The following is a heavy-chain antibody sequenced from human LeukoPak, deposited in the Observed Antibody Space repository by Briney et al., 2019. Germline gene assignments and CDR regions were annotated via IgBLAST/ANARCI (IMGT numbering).Heavy chain of an antibody. D-gene: IGHD1-26*01. CDR3: ARDLQYSGSYYYHWFDP. CDR2: INPNSGGT. CDR1: GYTFTGYY. Sequence: ASVRVSCKASGYTFTGYYMHWVRQAPGQGLEWMGWINPNSGGTKYAQKFQGRVTMTSNTSISTAYMELSSLRSADTAVYYCARDLQYSGSYYYHWFDPWGQGTLVTVSA. V-gene: IGHV1-2*02. J-gene: IGHJ5*02.